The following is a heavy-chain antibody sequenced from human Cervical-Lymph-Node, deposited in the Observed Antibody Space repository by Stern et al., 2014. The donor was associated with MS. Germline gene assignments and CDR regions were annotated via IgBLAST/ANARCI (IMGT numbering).Heavy chain of an antibody. CDR1: GFSFDDYA. CDR2: IRNKSYGGTT. D-gene: IGHD2/OR15-2a*01. J-gene: IGHJ4*02. V-gene: IGHV3-49*03. Sequence: EVQLVESGGGLVQPGRSLKLSCSTSGFSFDDYAMSWFRQAPGKGLECVCFIRNKSYGGTTEYAASVKGRFTISRDDSKSIAYLQMNILKTGDTAVYYCTKDLGFSWGQGTLVVVSS. CDR3: TKDLGFS.